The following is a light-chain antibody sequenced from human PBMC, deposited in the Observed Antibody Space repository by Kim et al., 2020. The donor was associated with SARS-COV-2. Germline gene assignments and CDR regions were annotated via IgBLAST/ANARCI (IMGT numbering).Light chain of an antibody. CDR2: AAS. Sequence: DIKMTQSPSSLSASVGDRVTITCRASQSISSYLNWYQQKPGKAPKLLIYAASSLQSGVPSRFSVSGSGTDFTLTISSLQPEDFATYYCQQSYSTPPYTFGQGTKLEI. CDR3: QQSYSTPPYT. V-gene: IGKV1-39*01. CDR1: QSISSY. J-gene: IGKJ2*01.